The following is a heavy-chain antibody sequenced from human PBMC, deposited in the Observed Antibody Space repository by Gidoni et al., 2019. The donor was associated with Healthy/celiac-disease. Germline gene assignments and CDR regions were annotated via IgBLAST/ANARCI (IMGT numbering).Heavy chain of an antibody. CDR1: GLTFSSYG. D-gene: IGHD2-15*01. CDR3: AKEVVVVVAAHYYYMDV. Sequence: QVQLVESGGGVVQPGGSLRLSCAASGLTFSSYGMHWVRQAPGKGLEWVAFIRYDGSNKYYADSVKGRFTISRDNSKNTLYLQMNSLRAEDTAVYYCAKEVVVVVAAHYYYMDVWGKGTTVTVSS. CDR2: IRYDGSNK. V-gene: IGHV3-30*02. J-gene: IGHJ6*03.